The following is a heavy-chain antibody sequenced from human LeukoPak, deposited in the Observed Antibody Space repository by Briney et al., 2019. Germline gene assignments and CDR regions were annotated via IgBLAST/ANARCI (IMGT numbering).Heavy chain of an antibody. J-gene: IGHJ3*02. CDR1: GFAFNSYA. CDR3: AKAITLTTRGAFHI. D-gene: IGHD1-20*01. Sequence: GGSLRLSCAASGFAFNSYAMSWVRQAPGKGLDWVSSISDGGGITYYADSVKGRFTISRDNSGNTVYLQMNSLRAEDTALYYCAKAITLTTRGAFHIWGQGTMVTVSS. CDR2: ISDGGGIT. V-gene: IGHV3-23*01.